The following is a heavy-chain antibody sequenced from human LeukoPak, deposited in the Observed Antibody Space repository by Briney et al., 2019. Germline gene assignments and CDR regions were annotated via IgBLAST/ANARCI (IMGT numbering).Heavy chain of an antibody. V-gene: IGHV3-30*03. CDR1: GFTVSSNY. CDR2: ISYDGSNK. CDR3: ARVRAIGRDVHSSGYSD. Sequence: PGGSLRLSCAASGFTVSSNYMNWVRQAPGKGLEWVAVISYDGSNKYYADSVKGRFTISRDNSKNTLYLQMNSLRAEDTAVYYCARVRAIGRDVHSSGYSDWGQGTLVTVSS. D-gene: IGHD3-22*01. J-gene: IGHJ4*02.